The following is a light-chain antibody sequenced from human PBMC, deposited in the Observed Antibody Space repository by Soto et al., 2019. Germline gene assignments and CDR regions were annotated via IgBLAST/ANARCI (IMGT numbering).Light chain of an antibody. J-gene: IGLJ1*01. V-gene: IGLV2-11*01. CDR1: SSDVGDYNY. Sequence: QSALTQPRSVSGSPGQSVTMSCTGTSSDVGDYNYVSWYQQHPGKAPKLMIYDVSKWPSGVPDRFSGSKSGNTASLTISGLQAEDEADYYCCSYAGSYTYVFGTGTKLTVL. CDR3: CSYAGSYTYV. CDR2: DVS.